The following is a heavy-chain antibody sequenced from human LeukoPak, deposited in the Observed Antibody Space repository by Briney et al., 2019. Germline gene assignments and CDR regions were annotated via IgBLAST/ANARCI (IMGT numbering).Heavy chain of an antibody. Sequence: GGSLRLSCAASGFTFSSYAMSWVRQAPGKGLEWVSAISGSGGSTYYADSVKGRFTISRDNSKNTLYLQMNSLRAQDTAVYYCAKEYSSGWSWEDFQHCGQGTLVTVSS. D-gene: IGHD6-19*01. J-gene: IGHJ1*01. CDR3: AKEYSSGWSWEDFQH. CDR1: GFTFSSYA. V-gene: IGHV3-23*01. CDR2: ISGSGGST.